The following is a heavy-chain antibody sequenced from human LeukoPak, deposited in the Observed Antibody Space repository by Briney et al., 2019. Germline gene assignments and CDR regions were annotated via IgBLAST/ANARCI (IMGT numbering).Heavy chain of an antibody. CDR2: IYYSGST. D-gene: IGHD3-10*01. V-gene: IGHV4-39*07. J-gene: IGHJ4*02. CDR3: ARGAYYYGSGKIFDY. Sequence: PSETLSLTCTVSGGSISSSSYYWGWIRQPPGKGLEWIGSIYYSGSTYYNPSLKSRVTISVDTSKNQFSLKLSSVTAADTAVYYCARGAYYYGSGKIFDYWGQGTLVTVSS. CDR1: GGSISSSSYY.